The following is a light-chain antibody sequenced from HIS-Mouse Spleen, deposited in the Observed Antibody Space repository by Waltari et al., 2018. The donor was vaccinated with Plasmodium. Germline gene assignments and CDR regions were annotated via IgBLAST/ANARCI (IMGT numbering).Light chain of an antibody. J-gene: IGLJ2*01. CDR2: QDS. Sequence: SYELPQPPSVSVSPGQTASITSTEDKLGYKSACWYQQQPGQSPVLVIYQDSKRPSGIPERFSGSNSGNTATLTISGTQAMDEADYYCQAWDSSTVVFGGGTKLTVL. CDR1: KLGYKS. V-gene: IGLV3-1*01. CDR3: QAWDSSTVV.